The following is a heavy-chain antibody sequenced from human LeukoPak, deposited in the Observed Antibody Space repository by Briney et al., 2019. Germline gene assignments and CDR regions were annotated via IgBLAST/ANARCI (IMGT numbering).Heavy chain of an antibody. D-gene: IGHD6-19*01. Sequence: SVKVSCKASGYTFTSYDINWVRQATGQGLEWMGGIIPIFGTANYAQKFQGRVTITADESTSTAYMELSSLRSEDTAVYYCAREAPRGWFDYWGQGTLVTVSS. J-gene: IGHJ4*02. V-gene: IGHV1-69*13. CDR1: GYTFTSYD. CDR2: IIPIFGTA. CDR3: AREAPRGWFDY.